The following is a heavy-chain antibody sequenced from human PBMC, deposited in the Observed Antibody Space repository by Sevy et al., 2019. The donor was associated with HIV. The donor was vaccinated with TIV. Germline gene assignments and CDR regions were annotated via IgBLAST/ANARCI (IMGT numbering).Heavy chain of an antibody. J-gene: IGHJ4*02. Sequence: GGSLRLSCKASGFIFSRHGVHWVRQAPGKALEWVASIFNDGKTKYYGDPVKGRFTISRDDSKNTLYLQMDSLRAEDTAVYYCATDSGSDWYLDYWGQGTLVTVSS. CDR3: ATDSGSDWYLDY. D-gene: IGHD2-21*02. CDR1: GFIFSRHG. CDR2: IFNDGKTK. V-gene: IGHV3-30*02.